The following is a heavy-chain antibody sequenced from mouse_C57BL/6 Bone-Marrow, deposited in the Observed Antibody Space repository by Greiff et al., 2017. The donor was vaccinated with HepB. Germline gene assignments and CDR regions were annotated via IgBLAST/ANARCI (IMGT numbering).Heavy chain of an antibody. D-gene: IGHD1-1*01. CDR3: APRSLRSFDY. Sequence: VKLKHPGAELVKPGASVKLSCKASGYTFTSYWMHWVKQRPGQGLEWIGMIHPNSGSTNYNEKFKSKATLTVDKSSSTAYMQLSSLTSEDSAVYYCAPRSLRSFDYWGQGTTLTVSS. CDR2: IHPNSGST. V-gene: IGHV1-64*01. CDR1: GYTFTSYW. J-gene: IGHJ2*01.